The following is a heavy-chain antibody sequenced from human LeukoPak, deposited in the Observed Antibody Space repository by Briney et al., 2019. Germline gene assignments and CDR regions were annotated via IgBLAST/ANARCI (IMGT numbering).Heavy chain of an antibody. CDR1: GFTFSSYG. D-gene: IGHD5-12*01. CDR3: AKDGNSGYDFYFFDY. Sequence: GGSLRLSCAASGFTFSSYGMHWVRQAPGKGLEWVAFIRYDGSNKYYADSVKGRFTISRDNPKNTLYLQMNSLRAEDTAVYYCAKDGNSGYDFYFFDYWGQGTLVTVSS. J-gene: IGHJ4*02. CDR2: IRYDGSNK. V-gene: IGHV3-30*02.